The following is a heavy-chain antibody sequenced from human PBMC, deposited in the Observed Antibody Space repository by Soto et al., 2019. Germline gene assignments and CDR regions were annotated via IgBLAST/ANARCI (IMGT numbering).Heavy chain of an antibody. Sequence: QVQLVQSGAEVKKPGSSVKVSCTASGGTFNSYTINWVRQAPGQGLEWVGRVNPIVGMSNSAQKFQGRVKLTADKSTSKVYMDLRSLKSDDTDVYYCATSYGAGSTHFDYWGQGTLVTVSS. D-gene: IGHD3-10*01. CDR1: GGTFNSYT. V-gene: IGHV1-69*02. CDR3: ATSYGAGSTHFDY. CDR2: VNPIVGMS. J-gene: IGHJ4*02.